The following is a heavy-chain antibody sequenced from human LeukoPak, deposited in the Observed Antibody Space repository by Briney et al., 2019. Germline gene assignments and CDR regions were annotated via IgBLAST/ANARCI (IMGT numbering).Heavy chain of an antibody. CDR3: AREDYDISTGYYTYYFDY. J-gene: IGHJ4*02. CDR2: ISGSGNNI. Sequence: GESLRLSCAASGFTFINSAMSWVRQAPGKGLEWVSTISGSGNNIYYADSVKGRFTISRDNSKNTSSLHMNSLRAEDTAIYYCAREDYDISTGYYTYYFDYWGQGTLVTVSS. CDR1: GFTFINSA. D-gene: IGHD3-9*01. V-gene: IGHV3-23*01.